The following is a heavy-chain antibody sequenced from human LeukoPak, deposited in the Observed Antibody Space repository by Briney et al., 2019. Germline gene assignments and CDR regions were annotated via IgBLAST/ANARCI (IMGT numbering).Heavy chain of an antibody. CDR3: ARGSIYSSSALPAGY. J-gene: IGHJ4*02. V-gene: IGHV1-2*04. CDR1: GYTFTGYY. CDR2: INPNSGGT. D-gene: IGHD6-6*01. Sequence: GASVKVSCKASGYTFTGYYMHWVRQAPGQGLEWMGWINPNSGGTNYAQKFQGWVTMTRDTSISTAYMELSRLRSDDTAVYYCARGSIYSSSALPAGYWGQGTLVTVSS.